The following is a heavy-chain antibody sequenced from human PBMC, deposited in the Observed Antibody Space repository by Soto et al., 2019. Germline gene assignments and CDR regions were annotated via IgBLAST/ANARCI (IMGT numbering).Heavy chain of an antibody. V-gene: IGHV1-8*01. D-gene: IGHD2-2*01. J-gene: IGHJ6*02. Sequence: QVQLVQSGAEVKKPGASVKVSCKASGYTFTSYDINWVRQATGQGLEWMGWMNPNSGNTGYAQKFQGRVTMTSNTSISTAYMELSSLRSEDTAVYYCARGRQLTPYYYYGMDVWGQGTTVTVSS. CDR3: ARGRQLTPYYYYGMDV. CDR2: MNPNSGNT. CDR1: GYTFTSYD.